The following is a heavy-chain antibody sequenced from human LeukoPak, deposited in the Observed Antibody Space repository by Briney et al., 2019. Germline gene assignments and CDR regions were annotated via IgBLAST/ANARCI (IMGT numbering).Heavy chain of an antibody. J-gene: IGHJ4*02. CDR3: ASNRLRYRSDY. CDR2: IYYSGNT. CDR1: DGSISNSSFY. V-gene: IGHV4-39*01. Sequence: SETLSLTCTVSDGSISNSSFYWGWIRQPPGKGLEWIGNIYYSGNTYYNSSLKSRVTISVDTSKNQFSLKLSSVTAADTAVYYCASNRLRYRSDYWGQGTLVTVSS. D-gene: IGHD5-12*01.